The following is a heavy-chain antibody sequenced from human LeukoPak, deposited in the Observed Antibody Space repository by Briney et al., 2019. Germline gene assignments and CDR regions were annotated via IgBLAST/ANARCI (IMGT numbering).Heavy chain of an antibody. CDR2: IYSGGTT. Sequence: GGSLRLSCAASGFTVSSKYMNWVRQAPGKGLEWVSVIYSGGTTYYTDSVKGRFTISRDNSKNTIFLQMNSLRAEDTTVYYCLPSGSYFDLWGRGTLVTVSS. V-gene: IGHV3-66*01. D-gene: IGHD3-22*01. CDR1: GFTVSSKY. CDR3: LPSGSYFDL. J-gene: IGHJ2*01.